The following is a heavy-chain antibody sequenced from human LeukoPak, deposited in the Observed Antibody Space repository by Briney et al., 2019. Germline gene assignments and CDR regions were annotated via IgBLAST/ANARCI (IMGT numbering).Heavy chain of an antibody. CDR1: GFPFGGYG. CDR2: AYGDGSSQ. D-gene: IGHD4-11*01. CDR3: ATGGNFYYSH. J-gene: IGHJ1*01. V-gene: IGHV3-33*01. Sequence: GGSLRLSCAASGFPFGGYGMHWVRQASGKGLEWVAVAYGDGSSQYYADSVKGRFSISKDISKNTLSLQVNSLRAEDTAVYSCATGGNFYYSHWGQGTLVTVSS.